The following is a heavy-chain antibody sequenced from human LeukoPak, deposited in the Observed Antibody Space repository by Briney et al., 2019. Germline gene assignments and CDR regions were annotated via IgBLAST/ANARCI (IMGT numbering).Heavy chain of an antibody. CDR2: ISGSGGST. J-gene: IGHJ4*02. CDR1: GFTFSTYD. CDR3: AKPLLYYYDSSGYYREGY. Sequence: GGSRLSCAASGFTFSTYDMTWVRQAPGKGLEWVSGISGSGGSTYYADSVKGRFTISRDNSKNTLYLQMNSLRAEDTAVYYCAKPLLYYYDSSGYYREGYWGQGTLVTVSS. V-gene: IGHV3-23*01. D-gene: IGHD3-22*01.